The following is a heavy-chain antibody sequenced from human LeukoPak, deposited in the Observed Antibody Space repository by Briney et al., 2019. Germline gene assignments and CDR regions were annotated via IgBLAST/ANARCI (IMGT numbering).Heavy chain of an antibody. Sequence: VASVTVSCKASGRTFSSYAISWVRQAPGQGLEWMGGIIPIFGTANYAQKFQGRATITADESTGTAYMELSSLRSEDTAVYYCARLTGDGDGYNYEFDYWGQGTLVTVSS. V-gene: IGHV1-69*01. CDR1: GRTFSSYA. CDR2: IIPIFGTA. CDR3: ARLTGDGDGYNYEFDY. J-gene: IGHJ4*02. D-gene: IGHD5-24*01.